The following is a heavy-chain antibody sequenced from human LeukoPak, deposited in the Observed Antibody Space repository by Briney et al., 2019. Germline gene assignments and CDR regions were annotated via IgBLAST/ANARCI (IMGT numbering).Heavy chain of an antibody. J-gene: IGHJ6*03. CDR2: IYYSGST. CDR3: ARGKARGYGYYYYYMDV. CDR1: GASISSTSYY. V-gene: IGHV4-61*05. Sequence: SETLSLTCTVSGASISSTSYYWGWIRQPPGKGLEWIGYIYYSGSTNYNPSLKSRVTISVDTSKNQFSLKLSSVTAADTAVYYCARGKARGYGYYYYYMDVWGKGTTVTVSS. D-gene: IGHD3-16*01.